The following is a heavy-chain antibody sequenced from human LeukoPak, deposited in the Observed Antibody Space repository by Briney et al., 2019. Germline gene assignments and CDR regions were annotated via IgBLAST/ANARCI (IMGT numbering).Heavy chain of an antibody. CDR3: AKDGYGSGSYLLYYYYGMDV. Sequence: GSLRLSCAASGFTFSSYAMSWVRQAPGKGLEWVSAISGSGGSTYYADSVKGRFTISRDNSKNTLYLQMNSLRAEDTAVYYCAKDGYGSGSYLLYYYYGMDVWGQGTTVTVSS. J-gene: IGHJ6*02. V-gene: IGHV3-23*01. CDR1: GFTFSSYA. CDR2: ISGSGGST. D-gene: IGHD3-10*01.